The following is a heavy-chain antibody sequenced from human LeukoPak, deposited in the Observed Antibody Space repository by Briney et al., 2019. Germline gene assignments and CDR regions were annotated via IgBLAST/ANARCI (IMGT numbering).Heavy chain of an antibody. Sequence: SETLSLTCAVYGGSLSGYYWSWNRQPPGKGLEWIGEINHSGSTNYNPSLKSRVTISVDTSKNQFSLKLSSVTAADTAVYYCARGMGYCSGGSCSLYYYYYMDVWGKGTTVTVSS. CDR3: ARGMGYCSGGSCSLYYYYYMDV. CDR2: INHSGST. J-gene: IGHJ6*03. CDR1: GGSLSGYY. V-gene: IGHV4-34*01. D-gene: IGHD2-15*01.